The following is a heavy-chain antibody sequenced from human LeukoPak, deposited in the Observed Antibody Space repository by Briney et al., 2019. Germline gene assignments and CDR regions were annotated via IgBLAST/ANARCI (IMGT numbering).Heavy chain of an antibody. CDR2: INHSGST. V-gene: IGHV4-34*01. CDR3: ARGPGFWSGYFAY. J-gene: IGHJ4*02. CDR1: GGSFSGYY. Sequence: PSETLSLTCAVYGGSFSGYYWSWIRQPPGKGLEWIGEINHSGSTNYNPSLKSRVTISVDTSKNQFSLKLSSVTAADTAVYCCARGPGFWSGYFAYWGQGTLVTVSS. D-gene: IGHD3-3*01.